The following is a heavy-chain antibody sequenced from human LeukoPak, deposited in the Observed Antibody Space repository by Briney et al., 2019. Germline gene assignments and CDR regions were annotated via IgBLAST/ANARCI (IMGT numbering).Heavy chain of an antibody. CDR2: INHSGST. Sequence: SETLSLTCAVHGGSFSGYYWSWIRQPPGKGLEWIGEINHSGSTNYNPSLKSRVTISVDTSKNQFSLKLSSVTAADTAVYYCARLSGSQTTPYWGQGTLVTVSS. CDR1: GGSFSGYY. D-gene: IGHD1-26*01. J-gene: IGHJ4*02. V-gene: IGHV4-34*01. CDR3: ARLSGSQTTPY.